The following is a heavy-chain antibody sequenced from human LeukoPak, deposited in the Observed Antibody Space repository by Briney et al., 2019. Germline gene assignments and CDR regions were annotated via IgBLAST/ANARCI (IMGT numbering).Heavy chain of an antibody. J-gene: IGHJ4*02. CDR1: GGSFSGYY. V-gene: IGHV4-34*01. CDR3: ARDQDY. CDR2: IYHSGST. Sequence: SETLSLTCAVYGGSFSGYYWSWIRQPPGKGLEWIGEIYHSGSTNYNPSLKSRVTISVDKSKNQFSLKLSSVTAADTAVYYCARDQDYWGQGTLVTVSS.